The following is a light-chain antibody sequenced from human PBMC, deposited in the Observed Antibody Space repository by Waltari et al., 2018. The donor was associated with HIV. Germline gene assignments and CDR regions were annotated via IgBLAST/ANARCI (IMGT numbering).Light chain of an antibody. CDR3: CSYAGSNTVV. CDR1: NSDVGSYNL. CDR2: VGS. Sequence: QSALTQPASVSGSPGPSITISCTGTNSDVGSYNLVSWYQQHPGKAPKLLIYVGSKRPAGVSERFSGSKSGNTSSLTISGLQAEDEADYYGCSYAGSNTVVFGTGTKVTVL. J-gene: IGLJ1*01. V-gene: IGLV2-23*03.